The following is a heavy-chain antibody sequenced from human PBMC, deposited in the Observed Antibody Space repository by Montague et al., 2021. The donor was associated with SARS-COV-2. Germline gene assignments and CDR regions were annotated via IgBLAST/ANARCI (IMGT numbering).Heavy chain of an antibody. Sequence: SETLSLTCTVSGGSISSSSYYWGWIRQPPGKGLEWIGSIYYSGSTYYNPSLKSRVTISVDTSKNQFSLKLSSVTAADTAVYYCARVGRQQLVRLTGIDVWGQGTLVTVSS. CDR2: IYYSGST. D-gene: IGHD6-13*01. J-gene: IGHJ5*02. V-gene: IGHV4-39*07. CDR1: GGSISSSSYY. CDR3: ARVGRQQLVRLTGIDV.